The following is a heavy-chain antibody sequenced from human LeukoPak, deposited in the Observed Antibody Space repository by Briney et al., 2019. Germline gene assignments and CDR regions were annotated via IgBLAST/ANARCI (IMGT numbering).Heavy chain of an antibody. CDR3: ARARGYSSGWYNN. V-gene: IGHV3-53*01. J-gene: IGHJ4*02. CDR1: GFTVSSNY. CDR2: IYSGGST. Sequence: TGGSLRLSCAASGFTVSSNYMSWVRQAPGKGLEWVSVIYSGGSTYYADSVKGRFTISRDNSKNTLYLQMNSLRAEDTAVYYCARARGYSSGWYNNWGQGTLVTVSS. D-gene: IGHD6-19*01.